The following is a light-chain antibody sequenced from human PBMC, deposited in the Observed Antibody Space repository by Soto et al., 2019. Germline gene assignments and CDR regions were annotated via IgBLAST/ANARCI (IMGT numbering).Light chain of an antibody. J-gene: IGLJ1*01. CDR2: EVS. CDR3: TSYTSSDPLLYV. CDR1: SSDVGGYNY. V-gene: IGLV2-14*01. Sequence: QSVLTQPASVSGSPGQSITISCTGTSSDVGGYNYVSWYQQHAGKAPKLLIYEVSHRPSGVPNRFSGSKSGNTASLTISGLQAEDEADYYCTSYTSSDPLLYVFGTGTKVTVL.